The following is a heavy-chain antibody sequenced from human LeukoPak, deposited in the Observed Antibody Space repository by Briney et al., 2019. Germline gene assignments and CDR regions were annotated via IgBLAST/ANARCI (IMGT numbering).Heavy chain of an antibody. CDR3: ARSGSYAAAGDY. CDR1: GGSISSYY. D-gene: IGHD2-15*01. V-gene: IGHV4-59*08. J-gene: IGHJ4*02. Sequence: SETLSLTCTVSGGSISSYYLNWIRRPPGKGLEWIGYIYYSGSTNYNPSLKSRVTIPLDTSKNQFSLKLSSVTAADTAVYYCARSGSYAAAGDYWGQGTLVTVSS. CDR2: IYYSGST.